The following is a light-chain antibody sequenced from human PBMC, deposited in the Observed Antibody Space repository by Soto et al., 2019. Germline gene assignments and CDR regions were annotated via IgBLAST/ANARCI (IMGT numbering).Light chain of an antibody. J-gene: IGKJ5*01. CDR3: QQYGSSPLIS. V-gene: IGKV3-20*01. CDR2: GAS. Sequence: EIVLTQSPGTLSLSPWERATLSCMASQSVSSYLAWYQQKPGQAPRLLIFGASKRATGIPDRFSGSGSGRDFTLTISGLEPEDFAVYYCQQYGSSPLISFGQGTRLEIK. CDR1: QSVSSY.